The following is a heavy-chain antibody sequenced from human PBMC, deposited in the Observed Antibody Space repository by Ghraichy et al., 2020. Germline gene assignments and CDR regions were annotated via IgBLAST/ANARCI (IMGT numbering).Heavy chain of an antibody. CDR1: GFTFSDYY. J-gene: IGHJ4*02. V-gene: IGHV3-11*06. D-gene: IGHD5-24*01. CDR2: ISSSSSYT. Sequence: GGSLRLSCAASGFTFSDYYMSWIRQAPGKGLEWVSYISSSSSYTNYADSVKGRFTISRDNAKNSLYLQMNSLRAEDTAVYYCARGSRWLQSDNLPDYWGQGTLVTVSS. CDR3: ARGSRWLQSDNLPDY.